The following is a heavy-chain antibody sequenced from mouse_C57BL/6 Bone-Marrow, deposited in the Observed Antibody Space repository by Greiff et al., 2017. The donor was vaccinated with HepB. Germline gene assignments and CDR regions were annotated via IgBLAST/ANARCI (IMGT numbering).Heavy chain of an antibody. J-gene: IGHJ1*03. CDR3: ARSEVLRSYWYFDV. CDR2: IHPNIGST. Sequence: VQLQQPGAELVKPGASVKLSCKASGYTFTSYWMHWVKQRPGQGLEWIGMIHPNIGSTNYNEKFKSKATLTVDKSSSTAYMQLSSLTSEDSAVYYCARSEVLRSYWYFDVWGTGTTVTVSS. D-gene: IGHD1-1*01. CDR1: GYTFTSYW. V-gene: IGHV1-64*01.